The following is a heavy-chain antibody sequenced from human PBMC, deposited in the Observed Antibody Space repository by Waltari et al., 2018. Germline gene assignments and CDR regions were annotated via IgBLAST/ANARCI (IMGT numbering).Heavy chain of an antibody. V-gene: IGHV4-4*02. CDR1: GGSFSSNDW. CDR2: VHHSGST. D-gene: IGHD6-19*01. J-gene: IGHJ4*02. CDR3: ARGFAGWPFDY. Sequence: QVQLKESGPGLVKPSETLSLACDVSGGSFSSNDWWSWVRQPPGKGLEWNGEVHHSGSTKYNPSLNSRVVMSVDTSKNQISLTMKSVTAADTAVYYCARGFAGWPFDYWGPGTLVIVAS.